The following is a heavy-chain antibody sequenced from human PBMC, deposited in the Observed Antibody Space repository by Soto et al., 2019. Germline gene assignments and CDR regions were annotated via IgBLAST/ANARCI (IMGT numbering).Heavy chain of an antibody. CDR2: IYYTGDT. V-gene: IGHV4-31*01. J-gene: IGHJ4*02. D-gene: IGHD6-6*01. CDR3: ARDSGLYSSSSFDY. CDR1: GDSIVTSGYY. Sequence: SETLSLTCSVSGDSIVTSGYYWSWIRQHPGKGLEWIGRIYYTGDTYYNPSLKSQFTMSVDTSKNQFSLNLSSVTAADTAVYYCARDSGLYSSSSFDYWGRGTRVTVS.